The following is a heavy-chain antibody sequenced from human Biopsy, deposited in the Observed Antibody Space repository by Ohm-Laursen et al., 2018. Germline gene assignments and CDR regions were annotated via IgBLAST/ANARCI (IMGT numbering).Heavy chain of an antibody. CDR2: VYSSGST. CDR3: ARGIAVVRSLDV. J-gene: IGHJ6*02. D-gene: IGHD5-18*01. V-gene: IGHV4-59*08. CDR1: SGSISGYY. Sequence: TLSLTCAVPSGSISGYYWTWIRQAPGKGLEFIGYVYSSGSTNYNPSLKSRATISLDTSRNQVSLRLSSVTAADTAVYYCARGIAVVRSLDVWGQGTTVAVSS.